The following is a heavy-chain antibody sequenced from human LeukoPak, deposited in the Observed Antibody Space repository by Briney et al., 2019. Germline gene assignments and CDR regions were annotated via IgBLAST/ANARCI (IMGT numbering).Heavy chain of an antibody. CDR3: ARVVVPAIHGLDY. V-gene: IGHV3-30*04. J-gene: IGHJ4*02. CDR1: GSTFSNYA. D-gene: IGHD2-21*02. CDR2: ISYDGYNK. Sequence: GGSLRLSCAAPGSTFSNYAMHWVRQAPGTGLEWVAVISYDGYNKYYADSVKGRFTISRDNSKNTLYLQMNSLRAEDTAVYYCARVVVPAIHGLDYWGQGTLVTVSS.